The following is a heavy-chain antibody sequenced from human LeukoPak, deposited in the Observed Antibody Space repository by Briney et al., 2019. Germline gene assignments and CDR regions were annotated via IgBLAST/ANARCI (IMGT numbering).Heavy chain of an antibody. Sequence: ASVKVSCKASGYTFTSYDINWVRQATGQGLEWMGWMNPNSGNTGYAQKFQGRVTMTGNTSISTAYMELSSLRSEDTAVYYCARWGTAMVIDGMDVWGQGTTVTVSS. D-gene: IGHD5-18*01. V-gene: IGHV1-8*01. CDR1: GYTFTSYD. CDR3: ARWGTAMVIDGMDV. CDR2: MNPNSGNT. J-gene: IGHJ6*02.